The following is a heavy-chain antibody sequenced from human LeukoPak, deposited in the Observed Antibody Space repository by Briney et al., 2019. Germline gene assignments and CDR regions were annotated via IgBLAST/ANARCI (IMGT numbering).Heavy chain of an antibody. J-gene: IGHJ4*02. CDR1: GGSISSGSYY. D-gene: IGHD3-22*01. V-gene: IGHV4-61*02. CDR3: RGYDSSGYLPWYFDY. Sequence: PSQTLSLTCTVSGGSISSGSYYWSWIRQPAGKGLEWIGRIYTSGSTNYNPSLKSRVTISVDTSKNQFSLKLSSVTAADTAVYYCRGYDSSGYLPWYFDYWGQGTLVTVSS. CDR2: IYTSGST.